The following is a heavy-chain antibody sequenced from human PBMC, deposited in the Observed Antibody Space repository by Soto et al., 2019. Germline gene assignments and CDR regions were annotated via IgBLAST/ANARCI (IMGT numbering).Heavy chain of an antibody. V-gene: IGHV4-59*08. Sequence: SETLSLTCTVSDGSLSPNYWSWFRQPPGKGLEWIGYIYYAGTTTYNPSLQSRVSISLDTSKDEVSLTLTSVTAADTAGYYCVRQGFGALHGLVDVWGQGTTVT. CDR3: VRQGFGALHGLVDV. J-gene: IGHJ6*02. D-gene: IGHD3-10*01. CDR1: DGSLSPNY. CDR2: IYYAGTT.